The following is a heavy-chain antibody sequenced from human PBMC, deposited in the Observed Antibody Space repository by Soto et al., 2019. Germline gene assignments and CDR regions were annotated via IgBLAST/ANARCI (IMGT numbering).Heavy chain of an antibody. CDR3: ARGMIVVVAFDY. CDR1: GYTFTRYD. D-gene: IGHD3-22*01. J-gene: IGHJ4*02. Sequence: ASVKVSCKASGYTFTRYDINWVRQAPGQGLEWMGWMNPNSGNTGYAQKFQGRVTMTRHTSISTAYMELSSLRSEDTAVYYCARGMIVVVAFDYWGQGTLVTVSS. CDR2: MNPNSGNT. V-gene: IGHV1-8*01.